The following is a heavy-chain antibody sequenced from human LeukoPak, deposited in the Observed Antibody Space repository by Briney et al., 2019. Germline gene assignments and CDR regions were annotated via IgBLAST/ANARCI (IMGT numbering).Heavy chain of an antibody. J-gene: IGHJ6*02. CDR3: VRHDLDNDYYGMDV. CDR2: IYPGDSDT. CDR1: GYQFTSYW. Sequence: GESLKISCKAFGYQFTSYWIGWVRQQPGQGLEWMGIIYPGDSDTRDSPSFRGQVTISADTSISNAYLQWSSLKASDTAIYYCVRHDLDNDYYGMDVWGQGTTVTVSS. V-gene: IGHV5-51*01.